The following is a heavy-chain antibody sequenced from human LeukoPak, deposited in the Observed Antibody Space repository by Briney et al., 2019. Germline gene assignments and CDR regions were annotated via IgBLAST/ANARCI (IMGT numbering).Heavy chain of an antibody. CDR3: ARDWAVYGMDV. Sequence: ASVKVSCKAPGYTFTSYYMHWVRQAPGQGLEWMGIINPSGGSTSYAQKFQGRVTMTRDTSTSTVYMELSSLRSEDTAVYYCARDWAVYGMDVWGQGTTVTVSS. V-gene: IGHV1-46*01. D-gene: IGHD3-16*01. J-gene: IGHJ6*02. CDR2: INPSGGST. CDR1: GYTFTSYY.